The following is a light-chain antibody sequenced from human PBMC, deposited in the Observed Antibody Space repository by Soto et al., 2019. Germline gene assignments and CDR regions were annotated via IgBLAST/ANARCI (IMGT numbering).Light chain of an antibody. Sequence: EIVMPQSPATLLLSTADTAILXFADSQSVSNYLGWYQKKPGQAPRLLIYDASNRATGIPVRFSGSGSGTYFTLTISRLEAEDFAVYYCQQRSTWPHYSFGQGTKVDIK. J-gene: IGKJ2*03. CDR2: DAS. CDR3: QQRSTWPHYS. V-gene: IGKV3-11*01. CDR1: QSVSNY.